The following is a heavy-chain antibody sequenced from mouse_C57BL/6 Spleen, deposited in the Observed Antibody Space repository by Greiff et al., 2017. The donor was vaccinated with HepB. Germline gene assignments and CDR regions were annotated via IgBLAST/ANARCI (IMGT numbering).Heavy chain of an antibody. Sequence: EVQGVESGPELVKPGASVKIPCKASGYTFTDYNMDWVQQSHGKSLEWIGDINTNNGGTIYNQKFKGKATLTVDKSSSTAYMERRSLTSEDTAVYDCARVGDDYLFDYWGQGTTLTVSS. CDR3: ARVGDDYLFDY. J-gene: IGHJ2*01. V-gene: IGHV1-18*01. CDR2: INTNNGGT. CDR1: GYTFTDYN. D-gene: IGHD2-4*01.